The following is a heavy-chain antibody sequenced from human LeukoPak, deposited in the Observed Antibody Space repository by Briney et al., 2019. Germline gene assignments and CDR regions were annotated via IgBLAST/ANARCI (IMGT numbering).Heavy chain of an antibody. V-gene: IGHV1-2*02. J-gene: IGHJ5*02. D-gene: IGHD6-19*01. Sequence: ASVKVSCKASGYTFTGYYMHWVRQAPGQGLEWMGWINPNSGGTNYAQKFQGRVTMTRDTSISTAYMELSRLRSDDTAVYYCATRRTRNLYSSGYNWFDPWGQGTLVTVSS. CDR3: ATRRTRNLYSSGYNWFDP. CDR1: GYTFTGYY. CDR2: INPNSGGT.